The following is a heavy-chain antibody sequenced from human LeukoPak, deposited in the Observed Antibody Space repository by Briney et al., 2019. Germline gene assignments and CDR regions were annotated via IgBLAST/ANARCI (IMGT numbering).Heavy chain of an antibody. CDR3: ARDRPVRGVITFYYMDV. CDR2: ICHSGST. CDR1: GYSITSGYY. Sequence: SETLSLTCPVSGYSITSGYYWGWIRPPPGKGLEWIGSICHSGSTYYNPSLKSPVTISVDTSKNQFSLKVSSVTAADTAVYYCARDRPVRGVITFYYMDVWGKGTTVTISS. D-gene: IGHD3-10*01. V-gene: IGHV4-38-2*02. J-gene: IGHJ6*03.